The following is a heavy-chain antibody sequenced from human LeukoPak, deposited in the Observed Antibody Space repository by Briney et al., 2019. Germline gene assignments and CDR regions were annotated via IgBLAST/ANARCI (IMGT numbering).Heavy chain of an antibody. V-gene: IGHV4-39*01. CDR3: ASVGYSGSYYPFDY. CDR1: GGSISSSSYY. J-gene: IGHJ4*02. D-gene: IGHD1-26*01. Sequence: SETLSLTCTVSGGSISSSSYYWGWIRQPPGKGLEWIGSMYYSGSTYHNPSLKSRVTISVDTSKNQFSLKLSSVTAADTAVYYCASVGYSGSYYPFDYWGQGTLVTVSS. CDR2: MYYSGST.